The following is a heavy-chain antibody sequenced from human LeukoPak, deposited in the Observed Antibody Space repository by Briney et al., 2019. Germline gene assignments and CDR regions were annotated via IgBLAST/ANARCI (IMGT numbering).Heavy chain of an antibody. CDR1: GFTFSSYA. Sequence: GGSLRLSCAASGFTFSSYAMHWVRQAPGKGLEWVAVISYDGSNKYYADSVKGRFTIFRDNSKNTLYLQMNSLRAEDTAVYYCARFVVVVAATNFDYWGQGTLVTVSS. D-gene: IGHD2-15*01. CDR2: ISYDGSNK. J-gene: IGHJ4*02. CDR3: ARFVVVVAATNFDY. V-gene: IGHV3-30*04.